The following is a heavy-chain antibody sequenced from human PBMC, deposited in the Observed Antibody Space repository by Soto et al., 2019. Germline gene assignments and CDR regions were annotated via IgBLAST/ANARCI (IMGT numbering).Heavy chain of an antibody. Sequence: PGGSLRLSCAASGFTFSSYSMNWVRQAPGKGLEWVSSISSSSSYIYYADSVKGRFTISRDNAKNSLYLQMNSLRAEDTAVYYCARALAIRGDFQHWGQGTLVTVSS. CDR1: GFTFSSYS. V-gene: IGHV3-21*01. CDR3: ARALAIRGDFQH. J-gene: IGHJ1*01. D-gene: IGHD2-21*01. CDR2: ISSSSSYI.